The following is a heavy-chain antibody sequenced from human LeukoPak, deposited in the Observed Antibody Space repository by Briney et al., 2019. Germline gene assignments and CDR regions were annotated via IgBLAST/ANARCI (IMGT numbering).Heavy chain of an antibody. J-gene: IGHJ4*02. CDR2: IYYSGTT. CDR1: GGSISSGGYY. D-gene: IGHD3-16*01. V-gene: IGHV4-31*03. Sequence: SETLSLTCTVSGGSISSGGYYWSWIRQHPGKGLEWIGYIYYSGTTYYSPSLKSRVTISVVTSKNQFSLKLSSVTAADTAVYYCARQGGPSLFFDYWGQGTLVTVSS. CDR3: ARQGGPSLFFDY.